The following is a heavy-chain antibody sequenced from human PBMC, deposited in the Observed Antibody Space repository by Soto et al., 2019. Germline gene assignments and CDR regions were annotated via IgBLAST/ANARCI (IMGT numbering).Heavy chain of an antibody. CDR3: ARVADTMVRGVIFDY. D-gene: IGHD3-10*01. CDR1: GGSISSGGYY. V-gene: IGHV4-31*03. CDR2: IYYSGST. J-gene: IGHJ4*02. Sequence: SETLSLTCTVSGGSISSGGYYWSWIRQHPGKGLEWIGYIYYSGSTYYNPSLKSRVTISVDTSKNQFSLKLSSVTAADTAVYYCARVADTMVRGVIFDYWGQGTLVTVSS.